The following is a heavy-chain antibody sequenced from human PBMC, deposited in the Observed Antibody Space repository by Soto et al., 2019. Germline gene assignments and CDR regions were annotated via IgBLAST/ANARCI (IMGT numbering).Heavy chain of an antibody. CDR1: GFTFDDYA. CDR3: AKSTTVVTPYFDY. D-gene: IGHD4-17*01. J-gene: IGHJ4*02. CDR2: ISWNRGSI. V-gene: IGHV3-9*01. Sequence: EVQLVESGGGLVQPGRSLRLSCAASGFTFDDYAMHWVRQAPGKGLEWVSGISWNRGSIGYADSVKGRFTISRDNAKNSLYLQMNSLRDEDTALYYCAKSTTVVTPYFDYWGQGTLVIVYS.